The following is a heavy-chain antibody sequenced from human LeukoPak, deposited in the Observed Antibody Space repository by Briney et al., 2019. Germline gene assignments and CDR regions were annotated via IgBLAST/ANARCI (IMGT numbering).Heavy chain of an antibody. V-gene: IGHV1-2*02. CDR3: ARYLGFDTAYDFDY. CDR1: GYTFTGYY. Sequence: ASVKVSCKASGYTFTGYYMHWVRQAPGQGLEWMGWINPNSGGTNYAQKFQGRVTMTRDTSISTAYMELSRLRSDDTAVYYCARYLGFDTAYDFDYWGQGTLVTVSS. J-gene: IGHJ4*02. CDR2: INPNSGGT. D-gene: IGHD5-18*01.